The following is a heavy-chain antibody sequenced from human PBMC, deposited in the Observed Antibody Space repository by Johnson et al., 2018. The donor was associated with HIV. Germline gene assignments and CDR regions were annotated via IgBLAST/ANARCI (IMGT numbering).Heavy chain of an antibody. CDR2: ISGSGGST. D-gene: IGHD6-19*01. CDR3: ARDLRNSGWSNGFDV. V-gene: IGHV3-23*04. J-gene: IGHJ3*01. Sequence: VQLVESGGGLVQPGGSLRLSCAASGFTFSNYAMNWVRQAPGKGLEWVSAISGSGGSTYYADSVKGRFTISRDNSKNTLYLQMNSLRAEDTALYYCARDLRNSGWSNGFDVGGQGTMVTVSS. CDR1: GFTFSNYA.